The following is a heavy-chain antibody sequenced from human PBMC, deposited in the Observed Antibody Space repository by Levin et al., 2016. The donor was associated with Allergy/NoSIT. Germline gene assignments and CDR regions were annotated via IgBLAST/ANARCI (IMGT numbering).Heavy chain of an antibody. V-gene: IGHV1-18*01. CDR3: ARVPPFYDILTGYYSPSYFGY. D-gene: IGHD3-9*01. CDR1: GYTFTSYG. CDR2: ISAYNGNT. J-gene: IGHJ4*02. Sequence: ASVKVSCKASGYTFTSYGISWVRQAPGQGLDWMGWISAYNGNTNYAQKLQGRVTMTTDTSTSTAYMELRSLRSDDTAVYYCARVPPFYDILTGYYSPSYFGYWGQGTLVTVSS.